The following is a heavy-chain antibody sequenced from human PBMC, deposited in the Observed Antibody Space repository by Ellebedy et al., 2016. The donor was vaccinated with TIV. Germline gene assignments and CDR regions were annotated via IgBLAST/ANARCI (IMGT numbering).Heavy chain of an antibody. V-gene: IGHV4-59*01. CDR3: ARAGFSGSYFDIDY. D-gene: IGHD1-26*01. CDR2: VHYSGST. CDR1: GGSISSYY. Sequence: SETLSLTCTVSGGSISSYYWSWIRQPPGKGLEWIGYVHYSGSTNYNPSLKSRVTISVDTSKNQFSLKLTSVTAADTAVYYCARAGFSGSYFDIDYWGRGTLVTVSS. J-gene: IGHJ4*02.